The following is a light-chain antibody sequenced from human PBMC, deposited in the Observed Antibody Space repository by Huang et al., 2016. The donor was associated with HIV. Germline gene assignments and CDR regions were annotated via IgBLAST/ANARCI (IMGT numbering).Light chain of an antibody. J-gene: IGKJ3*01. Sequence: IIMIQSPATLSVSPGDRATLSCSTSQSVRSNLAWYQKKAGQAPSLLIFGASTRATGVPARFSGSGSGTEFTLTISNVQSEDFAVYYCQHYNNWPLFTFGPGTKVDIK. CDR2: GAS. CDR3: QHYNNWPLFT. CDR1: QSVRSN. V-gene: IGKV3-15*01.